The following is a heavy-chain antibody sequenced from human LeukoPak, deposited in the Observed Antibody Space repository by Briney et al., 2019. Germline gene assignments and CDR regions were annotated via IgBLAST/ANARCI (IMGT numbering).Heavy chain of an antibody. CDR1: GGSFSGYY. D-gene: IGHD4-17*01. Sequence: SEPLSLTCAVYGGSFSGYYWSWIRQPPGKGLEWIGEINHSGSTNYNPSLKSRVTISVDTSKNQFSLKLSSVTAADTAVYYCARGPHAVEDYDIDYWGQGTLVTVSS. J-gene: IGHJ4*02. CDR3: ARGPHAVEDYDIDY. CDR2: INHSGST. V-gene: IGHV4-34*01.